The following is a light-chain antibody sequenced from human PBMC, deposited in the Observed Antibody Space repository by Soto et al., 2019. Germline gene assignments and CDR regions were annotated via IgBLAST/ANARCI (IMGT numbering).Light chain of an antibody. J-gene: IGKJ4*01. V-gene: IGKV1-12*01. CDR1: QDITNW. Sequence: DIQMTQSPSSVSASVGDRGTLTCRSTQDITNWLAWYQQRPGKAPKLLIYAASTLQSGVPSRFSGSGSGTEFTLTIDRLQPEDFATYYCQQANGFPLTFGGGTKVEIK. CDR3: QQANGFPLT. CDR2: AAS.